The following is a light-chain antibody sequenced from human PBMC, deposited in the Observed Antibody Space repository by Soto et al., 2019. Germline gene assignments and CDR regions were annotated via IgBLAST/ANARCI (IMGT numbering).Light chain of an antibody. CDR3: QQSYSSP. V-gene: IGKV1-39*01. CDR2: GAS. J-gene: IGKJ1*01. Sequence: EIQITQAPFSLSASVGDRVIMTCPASQHINNYLNSYQHKSGEGPKLLITGASSLQKGVPSRFSGSGSGTDFTLTITNLQPEDFATYYCQQSYSSPFGQGTRV. CDR1: QHINNY.